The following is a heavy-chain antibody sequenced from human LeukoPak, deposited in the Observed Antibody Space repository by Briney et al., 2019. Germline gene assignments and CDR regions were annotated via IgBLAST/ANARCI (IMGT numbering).Heavy chain of an antibody. D-gene: IGHD5-18*01. CDR2: ISSSSSYI. Sequence: PGGSLRLSCAASGFTFSSYSMNWVRQAPGKGLEWVSSISSSSSYIYYADSVKGRFTISRDNAKNSLYLQMNSLRAEDTAVYYCARDGVQLLGRGYGYGNDDYWGQGTLITVSS. V-gene: IGHV3-21*01. CDR3: ARDGVQLLGRGYGYGNDDY. CDR1: GFTFSSYS. J-gene: IGHJ4*02.